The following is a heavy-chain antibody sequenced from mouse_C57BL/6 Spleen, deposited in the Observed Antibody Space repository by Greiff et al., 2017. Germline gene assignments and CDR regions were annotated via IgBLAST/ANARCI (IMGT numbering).Heavy chain of an antibody. CDR2: INSGSGTS. CDR1: GFTFSDYG. Sequence: DVKLEESGAGLVKPGGSLKLSCAASGFTFSDYGMHWVSQGPEKGLEWIAYINSGSGTSYYADTVKGRCTISRDNAKNTLFLQMTSLRSEDTAMYYCARNYEKVWFAYWGQGTLVTVSA. D-gene: IGHD2-4*01. V-gene: IGHV5-17*01. J-gene: IGHJ3*01. CDR3: ARNYEKVWFAY.